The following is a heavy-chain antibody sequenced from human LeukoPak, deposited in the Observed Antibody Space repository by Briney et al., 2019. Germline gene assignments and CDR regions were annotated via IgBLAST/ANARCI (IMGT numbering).Heavy chain of an antibody. D-gene: IGHD3-22*01. CDR2: ISSSGSTI. J-gene: IGHJ4*02. CDR1: GFTFSDYY. CDR3: ARDRDYYDSSGYQPPDY. Sequence: PGGSLRLSCAASGFTFSDYYMSWIRQAPGKGLERVSYISSSGSTIYYADSVKGRFTISRDNAKNSLYLQMNSLRAEDTAVYYCARDRDYYDSSGYQPPDYWGQGTLVTVSS. V-gene: IGHV3-11*01.